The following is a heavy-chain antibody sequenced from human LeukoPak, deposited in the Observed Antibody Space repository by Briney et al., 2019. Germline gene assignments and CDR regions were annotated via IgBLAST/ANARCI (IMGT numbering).Heavy chain of an antibody. Sequence: SETLSLTCAVYGGSFSGYYWTWIRQTPEKGLEWIGEMNPSGSTSYNPSLKSRVTISVDTSKNQFSLKLSSVTAADTAVYYCARDSYSSSWYLGLDWFDPWGQGTLVTVSS. CDR3: ARDSYSSSWYLGLDWFDP. D-gene: IGHD6-13*01. CDR2: MNPSGST. V-gene: IGHV4-34*01. J-gene: IGHJ5*02. CDR1: GGSFSGYY.